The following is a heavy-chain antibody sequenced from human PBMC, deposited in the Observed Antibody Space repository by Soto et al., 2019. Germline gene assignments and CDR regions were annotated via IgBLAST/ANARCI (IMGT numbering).Heavy chain of an antibody. D-gene: IGHD3-3*01. CDR2: INAGNGVT. V-gene: IGHV1-3*01. CDR1: EYTFTTYP. CDR3: ARENDFWSGYYTALVV. J-gene: IGHJ4*02. Sequence: ASVKVSCKASEYTFTTYPMHCVRQAPGQGLEWLGWINAGNGVTEYPQMFQGRITITSDTSASTAYMELSSLRSEDTAVYYCARENDFWSGYYTALVVWGQGTLVTVSS.